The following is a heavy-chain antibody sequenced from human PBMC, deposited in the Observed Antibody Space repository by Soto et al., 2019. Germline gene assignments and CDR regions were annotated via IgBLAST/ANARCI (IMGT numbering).Heavy chain of an antibody. CDR2: ISYDGSNK. V-gene: IGHV3-30-3*01. Sequence: QVQLVESGGGVVQPGRSLRLSCAASGFTFSSYAMHWVRQAPGKGLEWVAVISYDGSNKYYADSVKGRFTISRDNSKNQLYLQMNSLRAADTAVYYCARDQVDILTVALGMDVWGQGTTVNVSS. CDR3: ARDQVDILTVALGMDV. D-gene: IGHD3-9*01. CDR1: GFTFSSYA. J-gene: IGHJ6*02.